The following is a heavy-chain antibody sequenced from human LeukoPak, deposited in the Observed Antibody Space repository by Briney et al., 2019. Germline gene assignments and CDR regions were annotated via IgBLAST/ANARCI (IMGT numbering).Heavy chain of an antibody. J-gene: IGHJ4*02. CDR2: IKQDGSEK. CDR1: GFTFNSHA. D-gene: IGHD1-26*01. CDR3: ARDGIPGATTFDY. Sequence: GSLRLSCAASGFTFNSHAMSWVRQAPGKGLEWVANIKQDGSEKYYVESVKGRFTVSRDNAKNSVYLQMNSLRAEDTAVYYCARDGIPGATTFDYWGQGTLVTVSS. V-gene: IGHV3-7*01.